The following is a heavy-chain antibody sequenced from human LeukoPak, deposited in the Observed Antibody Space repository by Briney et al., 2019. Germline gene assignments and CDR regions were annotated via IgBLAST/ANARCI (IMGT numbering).Heavy chain of an antibody. D-gene: IGHD3-10*01. CDR2: ISYDGSNK. CDR3: ATDQGYYGSGIYFDY. V-gene: IGHV3-30-3*01. J-gene: IGHJ4*03. CDR1: GFTFSSYA. Sequence: GGSLRLSCAASGFTFSSYAMHWVRQAPGKGLEWVAVISYDGSNKYYADSVKGRFTISRDNSKNTLYLQMNSLRAEDTAVYYCATDQGYYGSGIYFDYWGQGTTVTVSS.